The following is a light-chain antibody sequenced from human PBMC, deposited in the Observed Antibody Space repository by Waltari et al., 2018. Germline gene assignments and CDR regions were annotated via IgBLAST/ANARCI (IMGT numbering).Light chain of an antibody. Sequence: SYELTQPPSVSVSPGQTASITCPGDNLGNRSVSWYKQAPGQSPILVIYQDNKRPSGIPERFSGSNSGNTATLTISVTQAVDEADYSCQAWDSSSTVVFGGGTKLTVL. CDR3: QAWDSSSTVV. CDR2: QDN. CDR1: NLGNRS. J-gene: IGLJ2*01. V-gene: IGLV3-1*01.